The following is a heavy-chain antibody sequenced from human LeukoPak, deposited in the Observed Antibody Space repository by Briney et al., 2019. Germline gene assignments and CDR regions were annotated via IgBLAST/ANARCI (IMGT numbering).Heavy chain of an antibody. CDR3: ARPSSSGWFDP. V-gene: IGHV3-48*04. CDR2: ISSSSNTI. D-gene: IGHD6-6*01. Sequence: GGSLRLSCAASGFTFSSHSMNWVRQAPGKGLEWVSYISSSSNTIYYADSVKGRFTISRDNAKNSLYLQMNSLRAEDTAVYYCARPSSSGWFDPWGQGTLVTVSS. J-gene: IGHJ5*02. CDR1: GFTFSSHS.